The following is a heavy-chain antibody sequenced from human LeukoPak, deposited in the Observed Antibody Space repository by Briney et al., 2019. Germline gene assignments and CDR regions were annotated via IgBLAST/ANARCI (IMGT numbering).Heavy chain of an antibody. CDR2: IYHSGST. J-gene: IGHJ4*02. Sequence: KPSETLSLTCAVSGGSISSSYWWNWVRQPPGKGLEWIGEIYHSGSTNYNPSLKSRVTISADKSNNQFSLKLSSVTAADTAVYYCAGKTYSGSPFDYWGQGTLVTVSS. CDR3: AGKTYSGSPFDY. CDR1: GGSISSSYW. D-gene: IGHD1-26*01. V-gene: IGHV4-4*02.